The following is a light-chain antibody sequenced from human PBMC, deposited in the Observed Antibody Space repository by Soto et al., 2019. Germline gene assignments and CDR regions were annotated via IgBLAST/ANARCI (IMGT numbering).Light chain of an antibody. Sequence: QSVLTQPPSASGSPGQSVAISCTGTSSDGGGYNYVSWYQQHPGKAPKLMIYEVNKRPSGVPDRFSGSKSGNTASLTVSGLQAEDEADYYCSSYAGSSNVFGTGTKATVL. J-gene: IGLJ1*01. CDR1: SSDGGGYNY. CDR3: SSYAGSSNV. CDR2: EVN. V-gene: IGLV2-8*01.